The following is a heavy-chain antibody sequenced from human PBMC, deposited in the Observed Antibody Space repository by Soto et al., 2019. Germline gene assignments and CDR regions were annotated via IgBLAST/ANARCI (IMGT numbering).Heavy chain of an antibody. CDR2: MNPNSGNT. Sequence: ASVKVSCKASGYTFTSYDINWVRQATGQGLEWMGWMNPNSGNTGYAQKFQGRVTMTRNTSISTAYMELSSLRSEDTAVYYRARYCSSTSCDFDAFDIWGQGTMVTVSS. J-gene: IGHJ3*02. CDR1: GYTFTSYD. V-gene: IGHV1-8*01. D-gene: IGHD2-2*01. CDR3: ARYCSSTSCDFDAFDI.